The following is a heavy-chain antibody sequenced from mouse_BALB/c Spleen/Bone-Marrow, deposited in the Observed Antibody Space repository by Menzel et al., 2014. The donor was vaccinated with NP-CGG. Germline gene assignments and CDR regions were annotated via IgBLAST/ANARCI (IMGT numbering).Heavy chain of an antibody. Sequence: EVKLQESGAELVKPGASVKLSCTASGFNIKDTYMHWVKRRPEQGLEWIGRIDPANGDTKYDPKFQGKATITADTSSNTAYLQLSSLTSEDTAVYYCARIHYYGRAWFAYWGQGTLVTVSA. V-gene: IGHV14-3*02. CDR1: GFNIKDTY. CDR3: ARIHYYGRAWFAY. CDR2: IDPANGDT. D-gene: IGHD1-2*01. J-gene: IGHJ3*01.